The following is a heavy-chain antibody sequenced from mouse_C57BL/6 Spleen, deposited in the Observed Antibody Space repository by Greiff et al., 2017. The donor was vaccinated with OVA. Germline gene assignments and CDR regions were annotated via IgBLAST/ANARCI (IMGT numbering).Heavy chain of an antibody. Sequence: VQLQQSGPELVKPGASVKISCKASGYAFSSSWMNWVKQRPGKGLEWIGRIYPGDGDTNYNGKFKGKATLTADKSSSTAYMQLSSLTSEDSAVYFCARSGPYGSSYGYAMDYWGQGTSVTVSS. CDR1: GYAFSSSW. V-gene: IGHV1-82*01. CDR3: ARSGPYGSSYGYAMDY. D-gene: IGHD1-1*01. CDR2: IYPGDGDT. J-gene: IGHJ4*01.